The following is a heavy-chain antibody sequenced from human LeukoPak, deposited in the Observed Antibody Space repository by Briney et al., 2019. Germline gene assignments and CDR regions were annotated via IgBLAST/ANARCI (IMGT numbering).Heavy chain of an antibody. Sequence: PGGSLRLSCVASGFTFIDYIMNWVRQAPGKGLEWISYVGISSGNTKYADSVKGRFTISGDSAKNSVFLQMNSLRVEDTAVYYCARDHRYAFDNWGQGTLVTVSS. CDR2: VGISSGNT. V-gene: IGHV3-48*04. CDR3: ARDHRYAFDN. J-gene: IGHJ4*02. CDR1: GFTFIDYI. D-gene: IGHD5-12*01.